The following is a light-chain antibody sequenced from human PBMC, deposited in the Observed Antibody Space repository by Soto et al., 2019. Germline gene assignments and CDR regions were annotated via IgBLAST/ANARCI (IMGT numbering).Light chain of an antibody. J-gene: IGLJ2*01. CDR3: CSYAGSYTI. CDR2: EDN. V-gene: IGLV2-23*01. Sequence: QSVLTQPASVSGSPGQSITISCTGTSSDVGNYDLVSWFQHHPGKAPQLIIYEDNKWPSGASHRFSGSKSGNTASLTISGLQAEDEADYYCCSYAGSYTIFGGGTQLTVL. CDR1: SSDVGNYDL.